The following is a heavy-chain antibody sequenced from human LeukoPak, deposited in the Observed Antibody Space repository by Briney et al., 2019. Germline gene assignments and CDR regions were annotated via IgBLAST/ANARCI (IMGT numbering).Heavy chain of an antibody. D-gene: IGHD4-17*01. CDR1: GFTFSSYG. Sequence: PGGSLRLSCAASGFTFSSYGMHWVRQAPGKGLEWVAVIWPDGSNTNYGDSAKGRFTISRDNSKNTLYLQMNSLRAEDTAVYYCARDQAANYGDYFPWGQGTLVTVSS. V-gene: IGHV3-33*01. CDR2: IWPDGSNT. CDR3: ARDQAANYGDYFP. J-gene: IGHJ5*02.